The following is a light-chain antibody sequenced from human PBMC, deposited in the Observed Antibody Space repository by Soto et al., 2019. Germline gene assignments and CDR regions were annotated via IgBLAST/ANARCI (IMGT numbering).Light chain of an antibody. CDR3: QQYDNSIT. V-gene: IGKV3-20*01. J-gene: IGKJ5*01. CDR1: QSVSSSY. CDR2: GAS. Sequence: EIVLTQSPDTLSLSPGESATLSCRASQSVSSSYLAWYQQKPGQAPRLLIYGASTRATGIPDRFSGSGSGTDFTLTISILEPEDFAVFYCQQYDNSITFGQETRLEIE.